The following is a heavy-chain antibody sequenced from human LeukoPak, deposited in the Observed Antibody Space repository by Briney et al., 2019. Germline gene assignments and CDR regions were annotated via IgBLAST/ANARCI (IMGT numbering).Heavy chain of an antibody. D-gene: IGHD3-9*01. CDR2: ISGSGGST. CDR3: AKSPIDWLLYAISSFDY. V-gene: IGHV3-23*01. J-gene: IGHJ4*02. Sequence: LAGGSPRLSCAASGFTFSSYAMSWVRQAPGKGLEWVSAISGSGGSTYYADSVKGRFTISRDNSKNTLYLQMNSLRAEDTAVYYCAKSPIDWLLYAISSFDYWGQGTLVTVSS. CDR1: GFTFSSYA.